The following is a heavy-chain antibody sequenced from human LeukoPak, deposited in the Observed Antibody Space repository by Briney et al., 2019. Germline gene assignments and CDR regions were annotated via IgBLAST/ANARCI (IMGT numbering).Heavy chain of an antibody. J-gene: IGHJ3*02. CDR1: GFTFSNAW. V-gene: IGHV3-15*01. D-gene: IGHD4-11*01. CDR3: TTHANSVTRTALDI. Sequence: PGGSLRLSCAASGFTFSNAWMSWVRQAPGKGLEWVGRIKSKTDGGTTDYAAPVKGRFTISRDDSKNTLYLQMSSLKSEDTALYYCTTHANSVTRTALDIWGQGTMVTVSS. CDR2: IKSKTDGGTT.